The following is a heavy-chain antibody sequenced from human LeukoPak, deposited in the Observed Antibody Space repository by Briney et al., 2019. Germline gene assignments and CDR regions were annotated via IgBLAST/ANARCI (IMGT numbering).Heavy chain of an antibody. J-gene: IGHJ6*04. D-gene: IGHD6-13*01. V-gene: IGHV4-59*01. CDR2: IYYSGST. Sequence: PSETLSLTCTVSGGSISGYYWSWIRQPAGKGLEWIGYIYYSGSTNYNPSLKSRVTISVDTSKNQFSLKLSSVTAADTAVYYCARAPAAGPRYYYGMDVWGKGTTVTVSS. CDR1: GGSISGYY. CDR3: ARAPAAGPRYYYGMDV.